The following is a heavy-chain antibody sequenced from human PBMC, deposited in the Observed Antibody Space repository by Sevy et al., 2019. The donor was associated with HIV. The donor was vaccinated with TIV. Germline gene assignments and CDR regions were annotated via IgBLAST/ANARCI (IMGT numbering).Heavy chain of an antibody. Sequence: ASVKVSCKASGYTFTSNYLHWVRQAPGHGLEWMGQINPSGGATTYGQRFQGRVSMTRDTLTSTVYMDLSSLRSEDTAIYYCARLYSCGGSCYYFDLWGQGTLVTVSS. CDR3: ARLYSCGGSCYYFDL. CDR2: INPSGGAT. D-gene: IGHD2-21*01. V-gene: IGHV1-46*01. CDR1: GYTFTSNY. J-gene: IGHJ4*02.